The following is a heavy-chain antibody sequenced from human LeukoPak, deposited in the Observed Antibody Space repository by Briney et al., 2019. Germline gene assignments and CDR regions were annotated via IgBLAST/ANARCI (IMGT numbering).Heavy chain of an antibody. Sequence: ASVNVSSTASGYTFTMYGISGVRQTPGQGLEWMGWICAYNGNTNYAQKLQGRVTITTDTSTSTAYMELRSLRSDDTAVYYCAREESIGSYQFLHDFWGQGTLVTVSS. CDR3: AREESIGSYQFLHDF. J-gene: IGHJ4*02. D-gene: IGHD1-26*01. V-gene: IGHV1-18*01. CDR2: ICAYNGNT. CDR1: GYTFTMYG.